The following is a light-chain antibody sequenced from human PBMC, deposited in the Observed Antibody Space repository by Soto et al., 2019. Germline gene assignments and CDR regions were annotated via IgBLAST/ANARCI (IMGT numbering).Light chain of an antibody. Sequence: QSALTQPASVSGSPGQSITISCTGTSSDVGGYNYVSRYQQHPGKAPKLMIYEVSNRPSGVSNRFSGSKSGNTASLTISGLKAEDEADYYCSSYTSSSTLLYVFGTGTKLTVL. J-gene: IGLJ1*01. CDR2: EVS. V-gene: IGLV2-14*01. CDR3: SSYTSSSTLLYV. CDR1: SSDVGGYNY.